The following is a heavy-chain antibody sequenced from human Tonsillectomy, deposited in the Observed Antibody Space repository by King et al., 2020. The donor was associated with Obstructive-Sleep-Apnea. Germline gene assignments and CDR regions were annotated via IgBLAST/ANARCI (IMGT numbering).Heavy chain of an antibody. V-gene: IGHV3-11*01. J-gene: IGHJ3*01. CDR3: ARRVAFDV. CDR2: ISSSNTGSTI. Sequence: VQLVESGGGLVKPGGSLRLSCAGSGITLSDYYMSWIRQAPGKGLEWVAYISSSNTGSTIYYSDSLKGRFAISRDNAKNSVYLQMNSLTAADTAVYYCARRVAFDVWGQGTTVIVSS. CDR1: GITLSDYY.